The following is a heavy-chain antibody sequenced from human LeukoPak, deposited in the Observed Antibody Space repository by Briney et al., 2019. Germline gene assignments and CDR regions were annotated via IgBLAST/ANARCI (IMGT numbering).Heavy chain of an antibody. V-gene: IGHV5-51*01. D-gene: IGHD5-24*01. CDR3: ASRRDGYNYADH. CDR1: GYTFTSYW. J-gene: IGHJ4*02. Sequence: GESLKISCKGPGYTFTSYWIGWVRQMPGKGLEWMGIIYPGDSDTRYSPSFQGQVTISADKSISTTYLQWDSLKASDTAMYYCASRRDGYNYADHWGQGTLVTVSS. CDR2: IYPGDSDT.